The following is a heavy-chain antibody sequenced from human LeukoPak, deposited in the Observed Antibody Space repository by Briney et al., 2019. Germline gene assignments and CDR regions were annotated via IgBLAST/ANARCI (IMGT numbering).Heavy chain of an antibody. Sequence: ASVKVSCKASGYTFTNYGISWGRQAPGQGLEWMGWISAYNGNTNYAQKLQGRVTMTTDTSTNTAYMELRSLRSDDTAVYYCARDRATDREQNWFDPWGQGTLVTVSS. D-gene: IGHD5-24*01. CDR1: GYTFTNYG. J-gene: IGHJ5*02. V-gene: IGHV1-18*01. CDR3: ARDRATDREQNWFDP. CDR2: ISAYNGNT.